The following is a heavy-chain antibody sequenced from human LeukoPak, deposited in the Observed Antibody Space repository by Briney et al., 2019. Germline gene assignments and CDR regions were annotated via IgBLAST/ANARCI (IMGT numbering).Heavy chain of an antibody. V-gene: IGHV4-39*07. J-gene: IGHJ3*02. CDR2: IYYSGST. CDR3: ARVPRAIVATTDAFDI. Sequence: PSETLSLTCTVSGGSISSSSYYWGWIRQPPGKGLEWIGSIYYSGSTYYNPSLKSRVTISVDTSKNQFSLKLSSVTAADTAVYYCARVPRAIVATTDAFDIWGQGTMVTVSS. D-gene: IGHD5-12*01. CDR1: GGSISSSSYY.